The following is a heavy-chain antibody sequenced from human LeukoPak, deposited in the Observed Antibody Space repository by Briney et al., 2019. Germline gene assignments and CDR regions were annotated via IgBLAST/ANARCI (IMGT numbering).Heavy chain of an antibody. CDR3: ARSRRYNYGAEIDY. CDR2: IYPGDSDT. J-gene: IGHJ4*02. CDR1: GYTFSNYW. V-gene: IGHV5-51*01. D-gene: IGHD1-1*01. Sequence: GESLKISCEGSGYTFSNYWIGWVRQMPGKGLEWMGIIYPGDSDTRYSPSFKGQVTISAEKSASTAYLQWSSLEASDTAMYYCARSRRYNYGAEIDYWGQGTVVTVSS.